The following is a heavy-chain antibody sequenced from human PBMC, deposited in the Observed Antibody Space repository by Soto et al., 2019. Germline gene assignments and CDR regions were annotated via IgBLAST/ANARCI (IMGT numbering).Heavy chain of an antibody. CDR2: IYYSGST. CDR3: AGLFPPLHSGGYWFDS. CDR1: GGSISSYY. D-gene: IGHD3-10*01. J-gene: IGHJ5*01. V-gene: IGHV4-59*08. Sequence: SETLSLTCTVSGGSISSYYWSWIRQPPGKGLEWIGYIYYSGSTNYNPSLKSRVTISVDTSMSQFSLKLNSVTAADTAVYYCAGLFPPLHSGGYWFDSWGQGILVTVSS.